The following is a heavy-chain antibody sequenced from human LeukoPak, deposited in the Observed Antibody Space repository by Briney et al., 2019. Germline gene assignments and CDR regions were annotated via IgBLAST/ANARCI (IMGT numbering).Heavy chain of an antibody. Sequence: GGSLRLSCAASGFSFSSHSMNWVRQAPGKGLEWVSYISTTSTTIYYADSVKGRFTISRDNSKNTLYLQMNSLRAEETAVYYCAKVDLWSGYYTGIEYWGQGTLVTVSS. CDR3: AKVDLWSGYYTGIEY. CDR1: GFSFSSHS. CDR2: ISTTSTTI. V-gene: IGHV3-48*01. D-gene: IGHD3-3*01. J-gene: IGHJ4*02.